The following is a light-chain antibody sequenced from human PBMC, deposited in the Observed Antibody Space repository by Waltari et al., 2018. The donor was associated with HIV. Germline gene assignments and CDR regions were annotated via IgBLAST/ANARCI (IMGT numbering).Light chain of an antibody. CDR1: TLPKKY. J-gene: IGLJ3*02. CDR3: YSTESSGTHRV. Sequence: SYELTQPPSVSVSPGQTARITCYGDTLPKKYAHWYQQKSGQAPVLVIYEDIKRPSGIPERFSGSSSGTMAILTISGAQVEDEADYYCYSTESSGTHRVFGGGTKLTVL. CDR2: EDI. V-gene: IGLV3-10*01.